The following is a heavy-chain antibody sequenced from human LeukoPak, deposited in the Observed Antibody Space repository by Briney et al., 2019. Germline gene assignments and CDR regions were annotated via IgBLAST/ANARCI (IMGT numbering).Heavy chain of an antibody. Sequence: GGSLRLSCAASGFTFSSYAMSWVRQAPGKGLEWVSATSNSGGSTYYADSVKGRFTISRDNSKSTLFLQMHSLRAEDTAVYYCATGNEQWLTTFDYWGQGTLVTVSS. V-gene: IGHV3-23*01. J-gene: IGHJ4*02. D-gene: IGHD6-19*01. CDR1: GFTFSSYA. CDR3: ATGNEQWLTTFDY. CDR2: TSNSGGST.